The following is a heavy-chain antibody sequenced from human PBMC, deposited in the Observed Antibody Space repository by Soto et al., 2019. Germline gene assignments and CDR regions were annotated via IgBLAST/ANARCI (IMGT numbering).Heavy chain of an antibody. CDR2: IKSKTDGGTT. J-gene: IGHJ4*02. V-gene: IGHV3-15*01. CDR1: GFTFSNAW. CDR3: TTDQAYCGGDCYSDY. D-gene: IGHD2-21*02. Sequence: GGSLRLSCAASGFTFSNAWMSWVRQAPGKGLEWVGRIKSKTDGGTTDYAAPVKGRFTISRDDSKNTLYLQMNSLKTGDTAVYYCTTDQAYCGGDCYSDYWGQGTLVTVSS.